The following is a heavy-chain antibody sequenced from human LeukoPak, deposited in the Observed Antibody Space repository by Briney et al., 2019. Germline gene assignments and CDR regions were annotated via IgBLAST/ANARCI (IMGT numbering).Heavy chain of an antibody. CDR3: ARGEDIVVVAAATIEY. CDR1: GYTFATYY. J-gene: IGHJ4*02. D-gene: IGHD2-15*01. CDR2: MNPKTGIT. V-gene: IGHV1-46*01. Sequence: ASVKVSCKASGYTFATYYIHWVRQAPGQGLEWMGIMNPKTGITNYAQKFQGRVTITRDTSASTVYMDLGSLKSEDTAVYYCARGEDIVVVAAATIEYWGQGALVTVSS.